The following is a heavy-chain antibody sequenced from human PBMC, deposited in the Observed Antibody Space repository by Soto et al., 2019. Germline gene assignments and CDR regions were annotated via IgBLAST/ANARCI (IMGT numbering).Heavy chain of an antibody. CDR2: ISSSSSYI. Sequence: PGGSLRLSCAASGFTFSSFSMNWVRQAPGKGLEWVSAISSSSSYIYYADSVKGRFTISKENAKNSLYLQMSSLRVEDTAVYYCVKDGSSGWPYFYDMDVWGQGTTVTVSS. CDR1: GFTFSSFS. D-gene: IGHD6-19*01. CDR3: VKDGSSGWPYFYDMDV. J-gene: IGHJ6*02. V-gene: IGHV3-21*01.